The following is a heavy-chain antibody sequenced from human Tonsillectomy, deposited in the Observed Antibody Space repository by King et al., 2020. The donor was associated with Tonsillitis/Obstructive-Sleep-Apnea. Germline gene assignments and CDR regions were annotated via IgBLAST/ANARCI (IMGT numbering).Heavy chain of an antibody. CDR3: ARLFCSSTSCYGWYFDY. CDR1: GYTFTSYY. J-gene: IGHJ4*02. Sequence: AQLVQSGAEVKKPGASVKVSCKASGYTFTSYYMHWVRQAPGQGLEWMGIINPSGGSTSYAQKFQGRVTMTRDTSTSTVYMELSSLRSEDTAVYYCARLFCSSTSCYGWYFDYWGRAPLAPFPS. CDR2: INPSGGST. V-gene: IGHV1-46*01. D-gene: IGHD2-2*01.